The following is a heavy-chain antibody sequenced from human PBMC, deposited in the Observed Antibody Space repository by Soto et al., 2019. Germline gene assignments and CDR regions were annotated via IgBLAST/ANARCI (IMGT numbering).Heavy chain of an antibody. J-gene: IGHJ4*02. CDR3: ARERVDKAPSITIPFEY. D-gene: IGHD5-12*01. Sequence: GGSLRLSCATSGFTFSRCDMNWVRQAPGKGLEWVSFISSSASYMYYADSVKGRFTISRDNSKKSLYLQMNSLRADDTAVYYCARERVDKAPSITIPFEYWGQGARVTVSS. CDR2: ISSSASYM. V-gene: IGHV3-21*01. CDR1: GFTFSRCD.